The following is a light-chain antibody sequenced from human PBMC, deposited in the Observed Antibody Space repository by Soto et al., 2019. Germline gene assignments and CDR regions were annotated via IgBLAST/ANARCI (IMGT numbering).Light chain of an antibody. CDR2: SND. J-gene: IGLJ1*01. Sequence: QSVLTQPPSASGTPGQRVTISCSGSSSNIGSNSVNWYQQLPGTAPKLLIYSNDRRPSGVPDRFSGSKSGTSASLAISGLQSEDEADYYCAAWDDSLNVYVFGTG. V-gene: IGLV1-44*01. CDR3: AAWDDSLNVYV. CDR1: SSNIGSNS.